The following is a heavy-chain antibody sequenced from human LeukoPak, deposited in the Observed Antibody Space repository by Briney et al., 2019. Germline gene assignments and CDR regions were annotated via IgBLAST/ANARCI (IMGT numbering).Heavy chain of an antibody. CDR3: ARRGDGYSFEY. CDR1: GYSISSDYY. J-gene: IGHJ4*02. V-gene: IGHV4-38-2*01. D-gene: IGHD5-24*01. CDR2: IYHSGST. Sequence: SETLSLTCAVSGYSISSDYYWGWIRQPPGKGLEWIGNIYHSGSTYYNSSLKSRVTISVDTSKNQFSLKLSSVTAADTAVYYCARRGDGYSFEYWGQGTLVTVSS.